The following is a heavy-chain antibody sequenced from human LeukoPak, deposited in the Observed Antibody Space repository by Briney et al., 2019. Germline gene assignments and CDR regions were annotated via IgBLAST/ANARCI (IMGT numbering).Heavy chain of an antibody. CDR1: GYTSTGYY. CDR3: AREGYYDSSASPSHFDY. V-gene: IGHV1-2*02. J-gene: IGHJ4*02. Sequence: ASVKVSCKASGYTSTGYYMHWVRQAPGQGLEWMGWINPNSGGTNYAQKFQGRVTMTRDTSISTAYMELSRLRSDDTAVYYCAREGYYDSSASPSHFDYWGQGTLVTVSS. CDR2: INPNSGGT. D-gene: IGHD3-22*01.